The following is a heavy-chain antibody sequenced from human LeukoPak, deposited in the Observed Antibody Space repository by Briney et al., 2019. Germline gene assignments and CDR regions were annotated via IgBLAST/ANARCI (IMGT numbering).Heavy chain of an antibody. CDR3: AHNTMRLGVYYYYGMDV. V-gene: IGHV2-5*02. Sequence: SGPTLVKPTQTLTLTCTFSGFSLSNSGVGVGWIRQPPGKALEWLALIYWDDDKRYSPSLKSRLTITKDTSKNQVVLTMTNMDPVDTATYYCAHNTMRLGVYYYYGMDVWGQGTTVTVSS. CDR2: IYWDDDK. J-gene: IGHJ6*02. D-gene: IGHD1-26*01. CDR1: GFSLSNSGVG.